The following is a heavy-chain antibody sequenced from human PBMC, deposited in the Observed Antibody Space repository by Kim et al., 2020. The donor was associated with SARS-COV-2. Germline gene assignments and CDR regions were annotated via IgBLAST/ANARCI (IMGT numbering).Heavy chain of an antibody. V-gene: IGHV3-30-3*01. CDR1: GFTFSSYA. CDR3: ARGGWSGLNDAFDI. CDR2: ISYDGSNK. J-gene: IGHJ3*02. Sequence: GGSLRLSCAASGFTFSSYAMHWVRQAPGKGLEWVAVISYDGSNKYYADSVKGRFTISRDNSKNTLYLQMNSLRSEDTAVYYCARGGWSGLNDAFDIWGQGPMVTVSS. D-gene: IGHD3-3*01.